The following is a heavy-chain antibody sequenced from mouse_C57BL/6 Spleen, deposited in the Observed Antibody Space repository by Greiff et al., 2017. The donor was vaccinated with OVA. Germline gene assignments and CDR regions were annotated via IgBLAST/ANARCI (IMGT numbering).Heavy chain of an antibody. V-gene: IGHV3-1*01. Sequence: VQLQQSGPGMVKPSQSLSLTCTVTGYSITSGYVWHWIRHFPGNPLECVGYISYSGSTNYNPSLKSRLSFTPDTSKNPFFLKLNSVTTEDTATYYCARDGEYGRAMDYWGQGTSVTVSS. J-gene: IGHJ4*01. CDR3: ARDGEYGRAMDY. D-gene: IGHD2-13*01. CDR1: GYSITSGYV. CDR2: ISYSGST.